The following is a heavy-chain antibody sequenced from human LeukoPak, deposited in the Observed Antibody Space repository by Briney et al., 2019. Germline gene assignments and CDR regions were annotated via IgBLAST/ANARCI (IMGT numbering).Heavy chain of an antibody. Sequence: ASVRVSCKASGYTFTSYGISWVRQAPGQGLEWMGWISAYSGNTNYAQKLQGRVTMTTDTSTSTAYMELRSLRSDDTAVYYCARLGCSGGSCYSAYYYYGMDVWGQGTTVTVSS. CDR3: ARLGCSGGSCYSAYYYYGMDV. CDR2: ISAYSGNT. J-gene: IGHJ6*02. D-gene: IGHD2-15*01. V-gene: IGHV1-18*01. CDR1: GYTFTSYG.